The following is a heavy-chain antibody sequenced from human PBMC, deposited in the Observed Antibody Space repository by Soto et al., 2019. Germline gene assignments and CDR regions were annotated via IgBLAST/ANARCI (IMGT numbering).Heavy chain of an antibody. CDR1: GGSISSGGYY. CDR3: ARSVFP. J-gene: IGHJ5*02. Sequence: QVQLQESGPGLVKPSQTLSLTCTVSGGSISSGGYYWNWIRQHPGKGLEWIGYIYYSGSTYYNPSLXSXXTISVDTSKNQFSLKLSSVTAADXAXXXXARSVFPWGQGTLVTVSS. CDR2: IYYSGST. V-gene: IGHV4-31*03.